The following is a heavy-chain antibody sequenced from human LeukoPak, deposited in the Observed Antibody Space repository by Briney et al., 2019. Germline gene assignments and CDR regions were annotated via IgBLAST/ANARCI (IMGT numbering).Heavy chain of an antibody. Sequence: GGSLSLSCAASGFTFSGYRWNWVRQAPGKGLEWISSIISSSYIYYADSVKGRFTIFRDNAKNSLYLQMNSLRAEDTAVYYCARDLSGYYDSSEIDYWGQGTLVTVSS. V-gene: IGHV3-21*01. CDR2: IISSSYI. D-gene: IGHD3-22*01. CDR3: ARDLSGYYDSSEIDY. CDR1: GFTFSGYR. J-gene: IGHJ4*02.